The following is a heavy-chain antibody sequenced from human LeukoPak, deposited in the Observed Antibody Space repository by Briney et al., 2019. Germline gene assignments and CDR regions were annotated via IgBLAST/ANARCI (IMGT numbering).Heavy chain of an antibody. D-gene: IGHD1-26*01. J-gene: IGHJ4*02. V-gene: IGHV3-30*02. CDR1: GFTFSSYD. Sequence: PGGSLRLSCAASGFTFSSYDMHWVRQAPGKGLEWVAFIRYDGSNKYYADSVKGRFTISRDNSKNTLYLQMNSLRAEDTAVYYCAKAVGAFVYYFDYWGQGTLVTVSS. CDR2: IRYDGSNK. CDR3: AKAVGAFVYYFDY.